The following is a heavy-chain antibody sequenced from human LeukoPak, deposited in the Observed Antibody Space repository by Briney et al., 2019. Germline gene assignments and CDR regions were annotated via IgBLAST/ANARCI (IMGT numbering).Heavy chain of an antibody. J-gene: IGHJ4*02. CDR3: ARLYYGSGSYYTGIDY. Sequence: GESLKISCKGSGYSFTSYWIGWVRQMPGKGLEWMGIIYPGDSDTRYSPSFQGQVTISADKSISTAYLQWSSLKASDTAMYYCARLYYGSGSYYTGIDYWGQGTLVTVSS. CDR2: IYPGDSDT. V-gene: IGHV5-51*01. D-gene: IGHD3-10*01. CDR1: GYSFTSYW.